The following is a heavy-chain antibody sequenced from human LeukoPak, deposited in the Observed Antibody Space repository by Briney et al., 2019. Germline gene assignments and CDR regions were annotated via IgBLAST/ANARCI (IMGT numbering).Heavy chain of an antibody. Sequence: PGGSLRLSCAASGFTFSSYGMHWVRQPSGKGLEWVAVISYDGSNRYYADSVKGRFTISRDNSKNTLYLQMNSLRGDDTAVYYCAKAPSYSSSWYSPDYWGQGTLVTVSS. CDR1: GFTFSSYG. J-gene: IGHJ4*02. V-gene: IGHV3-30*18. CDR2: ISYDGSNR. CDR3: AKAPSYSSSWYSPDY. D-gene: IGHD6-13*01.